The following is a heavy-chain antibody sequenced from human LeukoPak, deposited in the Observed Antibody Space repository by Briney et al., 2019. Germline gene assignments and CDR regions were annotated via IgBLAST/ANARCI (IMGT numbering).Heavy chain of an antibody. CDR3: ARHALYGSGIPIGYFDY. CDR2: IIPIFGTA. Sequence: GSSVKVSCKASGGTFSSYAISWVRQAPGQGLEWMGGIIPIFGTANYAQKFQGRVTITADESTSTAYMELRSLRSEDTAVYYCARHALYGSGIPIGYFDYWGQGTLVTVSS. CDR1: GGTFSSYA. D-gene: IGHD3-10*01. V-gene: IGHV1-69*01. J-gene: IGHJ4*02.